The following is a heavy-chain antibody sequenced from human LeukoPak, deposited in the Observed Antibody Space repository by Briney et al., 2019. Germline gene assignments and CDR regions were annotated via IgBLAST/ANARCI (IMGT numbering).Heavy chain of an antibody. Sequence: GGSLRLSCAASGINFSGYSMHWVRQAPGKGLEWVSYISGSSRTIYYADSVKGRFTISRVNAKNSLYLQMNSLRAEDTAVYYCARAPQKRFDYWGQGTLVTVSS. J-gene: IGHJ4*02. CDR3: ARAPQKRFDY. CDR1: GINFSGYS. V-gene: IGHV3-48*04. CDR2: ISGSSRTI.